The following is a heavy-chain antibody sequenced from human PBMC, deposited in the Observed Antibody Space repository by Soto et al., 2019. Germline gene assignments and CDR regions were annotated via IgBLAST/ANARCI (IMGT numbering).Heavy chain of an antibody. V-gene: IGHV4-61*08. CDR2: IYYSAST. CDR1: GGSISRWGYS. Sequence: SETLSLTSSVVGGSISRWGYSWSWIQHQLVKGLNWIRYIYYSASTQYNPYHKSRITISVVTSKNQFTLKLSSVTAADTAVYLCVSYSPMIRFGGVIVNYYFDYWGQGTLVTVSS. J-gene: IGHJ4*02. CDR3: VSYSPMIRFGGVIVNYYFDY. D-gene: IGHD3-16*02.